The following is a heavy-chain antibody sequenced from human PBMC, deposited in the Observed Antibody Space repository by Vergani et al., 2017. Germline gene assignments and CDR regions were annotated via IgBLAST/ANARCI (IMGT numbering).Heavy chain of an antibody. Sequence: QVQLQASGPGRWKLPKTLPPPGPMPGGSTSAGNNSWGWFRHPPGKGQEWLGIISASATPVTGPPLKTRVSMSVDTSKNQFSLTVTSVTAADTAIYFCARRSGGYYSGGKVHPLRTAFDVWGHGTVVTVSS. CDR3: ARRSGGYYSGGKVHPLRTAFDV. CDR1: GGSTSAGNNS. CDR2: ISASATP. J-gene: IGHJ3*01. D-gene: IGHD2-15*01. V-gene: IGHV4-61*02.